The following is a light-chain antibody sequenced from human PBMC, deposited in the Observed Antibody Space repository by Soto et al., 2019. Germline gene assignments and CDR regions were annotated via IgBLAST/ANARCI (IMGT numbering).Light chain of an antibody. Sequence: EVVMRQSPATLSVSPGEGATLSCRASQGIGDTLAWYQHKPGQTPRLLIYDASNRATDIPDRFSGSGSGTDFTLTIGRLEPEDFAVYYCQQFGSLGTFGQGTKVDIK. CDR3: QQFGSLGT. CDR1: QGIGDT. V-gene: IGKV3-20*01. J-gene: IGKJ1*01. CDR2: DAS.